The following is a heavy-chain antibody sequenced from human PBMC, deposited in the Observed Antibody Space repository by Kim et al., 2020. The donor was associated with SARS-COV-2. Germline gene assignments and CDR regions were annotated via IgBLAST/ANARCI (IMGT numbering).Heavy chain of an antibody. J-gene: IGHJ4*02. D-gene: IGHD1-1*01. CDR2: YSGNT. V-gene: IGHV4-59*09. Sequence: YSGNTNYNPSRKSRVTISGDTSKNQVSLRLTSVTPADAAVYYCACGYNFDYWGQGTLVTVSS. CDR3: ACGYNFDY.